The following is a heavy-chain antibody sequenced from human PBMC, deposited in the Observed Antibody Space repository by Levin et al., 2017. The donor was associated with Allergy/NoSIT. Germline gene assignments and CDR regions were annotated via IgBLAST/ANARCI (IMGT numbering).Heavy chain of an antibody. CDR3: ARDLNQWPSPGAFDI. J-gene: IGHJ3*02. CDR1: GFTFSSYG. V-gene: IGHV3-33*01. Sequence: GGSLRLSCAASGFTFSSYGMHWVRQAPGKGLEWVAVIWYDGSNKYYADSVKGRFTISRDNSKNTVYLQMNSLRAEDTAVYYCARDLNQWPSPGAFDIWGQGTMVTVSS. CDR2: IWYDGSNK. D-gene: IGHD6-19*01.